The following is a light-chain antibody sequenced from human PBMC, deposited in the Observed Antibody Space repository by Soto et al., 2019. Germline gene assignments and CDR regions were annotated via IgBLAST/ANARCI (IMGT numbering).Light chain of an antibody. V-gene: IGLV2-14*03. CDR1: NSDVGSYNY. CDR2: NVY. J-gene: IGLJ1*01. CDR3: SSYTISRTYV. Sequence: QSSLTQPSSVSGSPGQSITISCTGTNSDVGSYNYVSWHQQHPGKAPKLMIYNVYDRPSGISNRFSGSKSGNTASLTISGLQGEDEADYYCSSYTISRTYVFGTGTKVTVL.